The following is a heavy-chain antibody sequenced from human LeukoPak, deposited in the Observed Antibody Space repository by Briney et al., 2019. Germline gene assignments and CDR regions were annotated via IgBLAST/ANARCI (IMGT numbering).Heavy chain of an antibody. CDR3: ARVLRYFVWYLFDY. D-gene: IGHD3-9*01. J-gene: IGHJ4*02. CDR2: INPYSGGT. CDR1: GYTFTGYY. V-gene: IGHV1-2*02. Sequence: APVKVSCKASGYTFTGYYMHWVGPAPGQGLEWMGWINPYSGGTNYAQNLQGRVHMTRHTSISTAHMELSRLRSDDTGVYYCARVLRYFVWYLFDYWGQGTLVTVS.